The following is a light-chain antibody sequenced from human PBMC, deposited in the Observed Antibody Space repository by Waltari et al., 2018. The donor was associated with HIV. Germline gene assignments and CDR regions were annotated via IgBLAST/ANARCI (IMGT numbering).Light chain of an antibody. J-gene: IGKJ2*01. CDR3: QQFGTSPYT. CDR1: QSVGTPY. CDR2: GAS. Sequence: EFVLQPSPGPLSLSPGDRATLSCRASQSVGTPYLAWYQQKPGQAPRLLIFGASNRATGIPDRFSGSGSGTHFTLTITRLEPEDFAVYHCQQFGTSPYTFGQGTKLEIK. V-gene: IGKV3-20*01.